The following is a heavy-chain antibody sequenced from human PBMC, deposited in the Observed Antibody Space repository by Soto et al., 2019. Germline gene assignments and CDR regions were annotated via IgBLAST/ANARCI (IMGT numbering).Heavy chain of an antibody. CDR1: GYTFNEYD. Sequence: GASVEVCCKTCGYTFNEYDINWVRQAPGQGLEYMGWVSPENRNAGYAPQFRGRVSMTADTSINTVYLELTTLTYEDTAVYYCEVTTGYWGQGTMVTVSS. D-gene: IGHD4-17*01. V-gene: IGHV1-8*01. J-gene: IGHJ4*02. CDR2: VSPENRNA. CDR3: EVTTGY.